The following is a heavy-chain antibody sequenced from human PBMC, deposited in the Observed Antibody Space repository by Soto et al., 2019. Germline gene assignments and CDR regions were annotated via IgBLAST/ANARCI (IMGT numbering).Heavy chain of an antibody. Sequence: GESLKISCNGSGYSFTSDWIGWVRQMPGKGLEWMGIIYPGDSDTRYSPSFQGQVTISADKSISTAYLQWSSLKASDTAMYYCARHRGPLGCGGIPDAFDIWGQGTMVTVSS. CDR3: ARHRGPLGCGGIPDAFDI. CDR2: IYPGDSDT. CDR1: GYSFTSDW. J-gene: IGHJ3*02. V-gene: IGHV5-51*01. D-gene: IGHD2-15*01.